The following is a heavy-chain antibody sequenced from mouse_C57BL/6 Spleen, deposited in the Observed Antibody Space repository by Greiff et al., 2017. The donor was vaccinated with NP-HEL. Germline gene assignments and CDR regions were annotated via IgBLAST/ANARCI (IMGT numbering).Heavy chain of an antibody. D-gene: IGHD4-1*01. J-gene: IGHJ2*01. V-gene: IGHV6-3*01. CDR3: TEAGWDDGPYFDY. CDR2: IRLKSDNYAT. CDR1: GFTFSNYW. Sequence: EVKLVESGGGLVQPGGSMKLSCVASGFTFSNYWMNWVRQSPEKGLEWVAQIRLKSDNYATHYAESVKGRFSISRDDSKSSVYLQMNNLRAEDTGIYYCTEAGWDDGPYFDYWGQGTTLTVSS.